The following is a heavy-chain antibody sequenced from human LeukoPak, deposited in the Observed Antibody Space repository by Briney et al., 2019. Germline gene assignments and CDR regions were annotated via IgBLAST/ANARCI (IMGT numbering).Heavy chain of an antibody. CDR2: IYYSGST. CDR3: ARVVSYYYDSSGYYGYFDY. CDR1: GGSISSYY. J-gene: IGHJ4*02. V-gene: IGHV4-59*01. D-gene: IGHD3-22*01. Sequence: SETLSLTCTVSGGSISSYYWSWIRQPPGKGLEWIGYIYYSGSTNYNPSLKSRVTISVDTSKNQFSLKLSSVTAADTAVYYCARVVSYYYDSSGYYGYFDYWGQGTLVTVSS.